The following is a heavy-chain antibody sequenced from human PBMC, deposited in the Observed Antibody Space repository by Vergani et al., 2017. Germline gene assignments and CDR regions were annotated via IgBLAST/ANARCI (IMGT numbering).Heavy chain of an antibody. Sequence: EVQLLESGGSIKQPGGSVRLSCAASGFTFSTYAMHWVRQAPGKGLEWVSALTGGGGSTYYADSFKGRFIISRDSSRDTLYLQMNILRPEAPATYYCVLDASNYENFFDSWGQGPLVTVSS. J-gene: IGHJ4*02. D-gene: IGHD1-7*01. CDR2: LTGGGGST. CDR1: GFTFSTYA. V-gene: IGHV3-23*01. CDR3: VLDASNYENFFDS.